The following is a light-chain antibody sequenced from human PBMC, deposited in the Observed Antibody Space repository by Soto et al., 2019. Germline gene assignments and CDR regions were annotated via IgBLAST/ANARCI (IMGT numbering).Light chain of an antibody. V-gene: IGKV3-11*01. Sequence: EIVLTQSPATLSMSPGERATLSCRASQSVSNYLAWYQQKPGQAPRLLIYDASNRATGIPARFSGSGSGTDFTLTISSLEPEDFAVYYCQQRSNWPPATFGGGTKVEIK. CDR3: QQRSNWPPAT. CDR1: QSVSNY. CDR2: DAS. J-gene: IGKJ4*01.